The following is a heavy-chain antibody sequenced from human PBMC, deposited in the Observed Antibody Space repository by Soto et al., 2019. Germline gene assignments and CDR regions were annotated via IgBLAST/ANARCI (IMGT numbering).Heavy chain of an antibody. D-gene: IGHD2-15*01. CDR1: GFTFTSSA. Sequence: SVKVSCKASGFTFTSSAVQWVRQARGQRLELISWIVVGSGSTNYAHKFQERVTITRDMSTSTAYMELSSLRSEDTAVYYCAADDCSGGSCSSSYYGMDVWGQGTTVTV. CDR2: IVVGSGST. V-gene: IGHV1-58*01. CDR3: AADDCSGGSCSSSYYGMDV. J-gene: IGHJ6*02.